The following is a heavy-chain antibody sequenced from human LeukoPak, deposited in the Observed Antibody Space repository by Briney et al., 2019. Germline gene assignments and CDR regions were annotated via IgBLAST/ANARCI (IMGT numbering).Heavy chain of an antibody. V-gene: IGHV4-59*13. J-gene: IGHJ3*02. CDR2: CHYSGNT. CDR3: ARSASSTSRSAFDI. Sequence: SGTLSLTCGVSGGSISNTNYWSWIRQPPGKGLEWIGYCHYSGNTNYNPSLKSRATISVDMSKNQFSLTLNSVTAADTAVYYCARSASSTSRSAFDIWGQGTRVTASS. CDR1: GGSISNTNY.